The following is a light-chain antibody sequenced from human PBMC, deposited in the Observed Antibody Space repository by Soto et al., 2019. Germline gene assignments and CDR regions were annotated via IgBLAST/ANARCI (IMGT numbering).Light chain of an antibody. Sequence: DFQMTQSPSSLSASVGDSVTITCRASQAISKYLAWFQQKPGKPPKLLIYAASTLESGVPSRFSGGRSGTDFTLTISSLQPEDVATFYCQKYDSLPFTFGPGTKVDIK. CDR1: QAISKY. V-gene: IGKV1-27*01. J-gene: IGKJ3*01. CDR3: QKYDSLPFT. CDR2: AAS.